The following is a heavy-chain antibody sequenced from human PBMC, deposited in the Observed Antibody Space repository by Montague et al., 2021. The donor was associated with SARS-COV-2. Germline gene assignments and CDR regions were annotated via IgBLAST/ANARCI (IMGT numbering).Heavy chain of an antibody. CDR2: IYYSGST. CDR3: ASPKYYYDSSGSDAFDI. J-gene: IGHJ3*02. V-gene: IGHV4-39*01. CDR1: GGSISSSSYY. Sequence: SETLSLTCTVSGGSISSSSYYWGWSRQPPGKVLEWGGSIYYSGSTYYNPSLKSRVTICVDTSRNQFSRKLSSMAAAETAVYYWASPKYYYDSSGSDAFDIWGQGTMVTVSS. D-gene: IGHD3-22*01.